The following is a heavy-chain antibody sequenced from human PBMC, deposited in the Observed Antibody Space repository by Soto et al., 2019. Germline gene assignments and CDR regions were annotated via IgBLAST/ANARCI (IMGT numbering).Heavy chain of an antibody. CDR3: ARVPSRGYYYYGMDV. CDR1: GGSISSGGYY. D-gene: IGHD2-2*01. CDR2: IYYGGST. J-gene: IGHJ6*02. Sequence: QVQLQESGPGLVKPSQTLSLTCTVSGGSISSGGYYWSWIRQHPGKGLEWIGYIYYGGSTYYNPSLKSRVTISVDTSKNQFSLKLSSVTAADTAVYYCARVPSRGYYYYGMDVWGQGTTVTVSS. V-gene: IGHV4-31*03.